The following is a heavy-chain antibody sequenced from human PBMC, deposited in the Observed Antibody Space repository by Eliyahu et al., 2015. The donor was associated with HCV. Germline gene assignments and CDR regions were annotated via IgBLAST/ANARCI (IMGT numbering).Heavy chain of an antibody. CDR2: IIPIFGTA. CDR1: GGTFSSYA. D-gene: IGHD3-10*01. V-gene: IGHV1-69*01. CDR3: AREGVTMVRGVYYGMDV. J-gene: IGHJ6*02. Sequence: EVKKPGSSVKVSCKASGGTFSSYAISWVRQAPGQGLEWMGGIIPIFGTANYAQKFQGRVTITADESTSTAYMELSSLRSEDTAVYYCAREGVTMVRGVYYGMDVWGQGTTVTVSS.